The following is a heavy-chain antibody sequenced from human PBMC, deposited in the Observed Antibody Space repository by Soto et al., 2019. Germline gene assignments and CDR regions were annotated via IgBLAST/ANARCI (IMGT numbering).Heavy chain of an antibody. CDR3: ARRTYYHFCSGYYGDRFDQ. CDR2: IIPIFGTA. V-gene: IGHV1-69*13. J-gene: IGHJ5*02. Sequence: SVKVSCKASGGTFSSYAISWVRQAPGQGLEWMGGIIPIFGTANYAQKFQGRVTITADESTSTAYMELSSLRSEDTAVYYCARRTYYHFCSGYYGDRFDQWGQGTLVTVSS. D-gene: IGHD3-3*01. CDR1: GGTFSSYA.